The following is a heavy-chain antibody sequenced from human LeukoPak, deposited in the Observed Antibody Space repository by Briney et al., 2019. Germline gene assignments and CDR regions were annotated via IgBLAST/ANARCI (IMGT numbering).Heavy chain of an antibody. CDR1: GLTFSSYA. J-gene: IGHJ5*02. CDR2: ISGSSGHT. Sequence: GGSLRLSCAASGLTFSSYAMSWVRQAPGKGLEWVSAISGSSGHTYYADSVKGRFTISRDNSKNTLYLQMISLRAEDTAVYYCAKVGFSEMEWLLYSDRWGQGTLVTVSS. V-gene: IGHV3-23*01. CDR3: AKVGFSEMEWLLYSDR. D-gene: IGHD3-3*01.